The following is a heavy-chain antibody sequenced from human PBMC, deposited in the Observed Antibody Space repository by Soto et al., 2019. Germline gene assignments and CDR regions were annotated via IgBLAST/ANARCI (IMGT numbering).Heavy chain of an antibody. Sequence: GGSLRLSCAASGFTFSSYAMSWVRQAPGKGLEWVSAISGSGGSTYYADSVKGRFTISRDNSKNTLYLQMNGLRAEDTAVYYCAKDVGGGYCSSTSCYAVRFDYWGQGTLVTVSS. J-gene: IGHJ4*02. D-gene: IGHD2-2*01. CDR2: ISGSGGST. CDR1: GFTFSSYA. V-gene: IGHV3-23*01. CDR3: AKDVGGGYCSSTSCYAVRFDY.